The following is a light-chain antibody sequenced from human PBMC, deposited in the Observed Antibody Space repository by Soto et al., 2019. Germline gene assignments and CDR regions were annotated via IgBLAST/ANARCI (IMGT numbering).Light chain of an antibody. J-gene: IGKJ1*01. CDR3: QQHDRSPTWT. V-gene: IGKV3-20*01. CDR1: QNVSGRY. CDR2: GAA. Sequence: EIVMTQSPGSLSLSTGERATVSCRASQNVSGRYLAWYQQKPGQAPRLXXYGAASRATGIPDRFSGSGSWTDLTLTISILETEDFAVYYCQQHDRSPTWTFGQGTKVDIK.